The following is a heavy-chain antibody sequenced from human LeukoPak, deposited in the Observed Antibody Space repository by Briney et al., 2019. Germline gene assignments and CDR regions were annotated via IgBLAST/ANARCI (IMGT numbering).Heavy chain of an antibody. CDR3: ARVKIPNGGYYDAFDI. CDR1: GFTFSSYW. Sequence: PGGSLRLSCAASGFTFSSYWMSWVRQAPGKGLEWVANIKQDGSEKYYVDSVKGRFTISRDNAKNSLYLQMNSLRAEDTAVYYCARVKIPNGGYYDAFDIWGQGTMVTVSS. CDR2: IKQDGSEK. J-gene: IGHJ3*02. D-gene: IGHD3-22*01. V-gene: IGHV3-7*01.